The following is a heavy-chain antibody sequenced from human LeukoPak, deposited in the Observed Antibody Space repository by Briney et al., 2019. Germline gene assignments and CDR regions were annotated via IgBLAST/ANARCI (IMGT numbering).Heavy chain of an antibody. CDR3: ARGFYRDYYYYGMDV. D-gene: IGHD2/OR15-2a*01. J-gene: IGHJ6*02. V-gene: IGHV3-30-3*01. Sequence: GGSLRLSCAASGFTFSSHAMYWVRQVPGKGLEWVAVILYDGSNKYCADSVKGRFTISRDNSKNTLYLQMNSLRAEDTALYYCARGFYRDYYYYGMDVWGQGTTVTVSS. CDR2: ILYDGSNK. CDR1: GFTFSSHA.